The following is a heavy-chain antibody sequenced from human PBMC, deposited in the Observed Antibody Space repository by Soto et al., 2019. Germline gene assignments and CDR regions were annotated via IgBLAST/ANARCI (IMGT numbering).Heavy chain of an antibody. D-gene: IGHD3-22*01. CDR3: ARHVKGGYYYLDY. Sequence: SETLSLTCTVSGDSISGSFHYWGWIRQPPGKGLEWIVSVYYSGSTYYNPSLKSRVTISVHTSKNQFSLKLSSVTAADTAVYYCARHVKGGYYYLDYWGQGSLVT. J-gene: IGHJ4*02. CDR1: GDSISGSFHY. V-gene: IGHV4-39*01. CDR2: VYYSGST.